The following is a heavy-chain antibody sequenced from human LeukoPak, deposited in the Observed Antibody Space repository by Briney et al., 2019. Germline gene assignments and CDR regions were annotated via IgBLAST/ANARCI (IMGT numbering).Heavy chain of an antibody. CDR1: GGSISSYY. J-gene: IGHJ4*02. V-gene: IGHV4-4*07. CDR3: ARLRGRYYYDSSGYYYFDY. Sequence: SETLSLTCTGSGGSISSYYWSWIRQPAGKGLEWIGRIYTSGSTNYNPSLKSRVTMSVDTSKNQFSLKLSSVTAADTAVYYCARLRGRYYYDSSGYYYFDYWGQGTLVTVSS. D-gene: IGHD3-22*01. CDR2: IYTSGST.